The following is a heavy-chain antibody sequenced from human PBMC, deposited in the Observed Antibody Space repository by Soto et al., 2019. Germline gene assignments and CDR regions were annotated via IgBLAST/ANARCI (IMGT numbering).Heavy chain of an antibody. D-gene: IGHD3-3*01. CDR3: AREGILGLFDAYDL. CDR2: ISTHNGNT. CDR1: VFASSG. V-gene: IGHV1-18*04. Sequence: ASVKVSCKASVFASSGISWVRQAPGQRLEWMGWISTHNGNTIYAQKFQGRVIMTMDTSTTTVYMELRSLRPDDTAVYLCAREGILGLFDAYDLWGQGTMVTVSS. J-gene: IGHJ3*01.